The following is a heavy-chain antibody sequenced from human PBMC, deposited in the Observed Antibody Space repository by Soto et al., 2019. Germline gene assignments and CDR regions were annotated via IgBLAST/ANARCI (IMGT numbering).Heavy chain of an antibody. J-gene: IGHJ4*02. V-gene: IGHV4-61*01. CDR3: TRGGDPYKTGH. D-gene: IGHD2-21*01. CDR2: IHYSGST. CDR1: GVSVSIGTYY. Sequence: SETLSLTCTVPGVSVSIGTYYWCWIRQPPGKGLEWIGFIHYSGSTNYNPSLKGRVTMSVDTSKDQFSLKLTSVNTADTAIYYCTRGGDPYKTGHWSQGTLVTVS.